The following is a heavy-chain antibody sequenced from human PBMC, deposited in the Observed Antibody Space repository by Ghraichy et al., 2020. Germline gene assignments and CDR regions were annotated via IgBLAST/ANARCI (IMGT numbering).Heavy chain of an antibody. CDR1: GGTFSSYA. CDR3: ARDLEGVVQGRHTHAFDI. CDR2: IIPIFGTA. V-gene: IGHV1-69*13. J-gene: IGHJ3*02. Sequence: SVKVSCKASGGTFSSYAISWVRQAPGQGLEWMGGIIPIFGTANYAQKFQGRVTITADESTSTAYMELSSLRSEDTAVYYCARDLEGVVQGRHTHAFDIWGQGTMVTVSS. D-gene: IGHD3-10*01.